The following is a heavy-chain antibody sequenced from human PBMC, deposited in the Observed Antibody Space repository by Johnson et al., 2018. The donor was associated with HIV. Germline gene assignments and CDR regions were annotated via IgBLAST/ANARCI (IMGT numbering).Heavy chain of an antibody. CDR3: ARDGRGLDAFDI. J-gene: IGHJ3*02. D-gene: IGHD3/OR15-3a*01. CDR2: ISYDGSNK. Sequence: QVQLVESGGGVVQPGRSLRLSCAASGFTFSSYAMHWVRQAPGKGLEWVAVISYDGSNKYYADSVKGRFTISRDNSKNTLYLQMNSLRAEDTAVYYCARDGRGLDAFDIWGQGTMVTVSS. V-gene: IGHV3-30-3*01. CDR1: GFTFSSYA.